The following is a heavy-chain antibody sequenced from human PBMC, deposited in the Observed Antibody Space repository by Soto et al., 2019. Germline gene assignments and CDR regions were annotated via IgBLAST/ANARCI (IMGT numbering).Heavy chain of an antibody. Sequence: SETLSLTCTVSGGSISSYYWSWIRQPPGKGLEWIGYIYYSGSTNYNPSLKSRVTISVDTSKNQFSLKLSSVTAADTAVYYCARGSYSNYASDWFDPWGQGTLVTVSS. J-gene: IGHJ5*02. CDR1: GGSISSYY. CDR3: ARGSYSNYASDWFDP. V-gene: IGHV4-59*08. D-gene: IGHD4-4*01. CDR2: IYYSGST.